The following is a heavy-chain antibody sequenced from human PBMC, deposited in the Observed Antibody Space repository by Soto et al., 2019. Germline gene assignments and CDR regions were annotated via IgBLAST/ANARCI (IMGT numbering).Heavy chain of an antibody. J-gene: IGHJ4*02. CDR1: GFTVSSNY. CDR2: IYSGGST. Sequence: EVQLVETGGGLIQPGGSLRLYCAASGFTVSSNYMSWVRQAPGKGLEWVSVIYSGGSTYYADSVKGRFTISRDNSKNTLYLQMNSLRAEDTAVYYCASYSYGLYYFDYWRQGTLVTVSS. CDR3: ASYSYGLYYFDY. D-gene: IGHD5-18*01. V-gene: IGHV3-53*02.